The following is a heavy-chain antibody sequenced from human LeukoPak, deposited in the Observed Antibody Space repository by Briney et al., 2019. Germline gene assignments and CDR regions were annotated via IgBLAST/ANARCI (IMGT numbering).Heavy chain of an antibody. Sequence: GRSLRLSCAASGFTFDDYAMHWVRQAPGKGLELVSGISWNSGSIGYADSVKGRFTISRDNAKNSLYLQMNSLRAEDTALYYCAKSTQKYCSGGSCYSAFDIWGQGTMVTVSS. D-gene: IGHD2-15*01. CDR1: GFTFDDYA. V-gene: IGHV3-9*01. J-gene: IGHJ3*02. CDR2: ISWNSGSI. CDR3: AKSTQKYCSGGSCYSAFDI.